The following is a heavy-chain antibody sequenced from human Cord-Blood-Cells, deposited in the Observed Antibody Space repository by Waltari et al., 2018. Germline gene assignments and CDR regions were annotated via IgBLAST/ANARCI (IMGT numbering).Heavy chain of an antibody. CDR2: ISSSSSYI. Sequence: EVQLVESGGGLVKPGGSLRISCAASGFTFSRYSINWVRQAPGKGLEWVSSISSSSSYIYYADSVKGRFTISRDNAKNSLYLQMNSLRAEDTAVYYCARVTGIFDYWGQGTLVTVSS. V-gene: IGHV3-21*01. CDR1: GFTFSRYS. CDR3: ARVTGIFDY. D-gene: IGHD7-27*01. J-gene: IGHJ4*02.